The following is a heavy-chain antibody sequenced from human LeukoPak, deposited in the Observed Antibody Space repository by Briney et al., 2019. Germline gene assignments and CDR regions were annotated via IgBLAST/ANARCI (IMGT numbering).Heavy chain of an antibody. CDR2: IYWDDDK. J-gene: IGHJ4*02. D-gene: IGHD1-26*01. CDR3: AHRRGRRWDFDY. CDR1: GGSINYYYW. Sequence: TLSLTCTVSGGSINYYYWMWIRQPPGKALEWLALIYWDDDKRYSPSLKSRLTITKDTSKNQVVLTMTNMDPVDTATFYCAHRRGRRWDFDYWGQGILVTVSS. V-gene: IGHV2-5*02.